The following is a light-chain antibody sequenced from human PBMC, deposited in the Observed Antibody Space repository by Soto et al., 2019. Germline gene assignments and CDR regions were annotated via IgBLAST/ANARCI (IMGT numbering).Light chain of an antibody. CDR1: SSDVGDYNY. J-gene: IGLJ3*02. CDR2: DVT. CDR3: CSYAGRYSWV. Sequence: QSVLTQPRSVSGSPGQSVTISCTGTSSDVGDYNYASWYQQHPGKAPKLIIFDVTKRPSGVPDRFSGSKSGITASLTISGLQAEDEADYYCCSYAGRYSWVFGGGTKLTVL. V-gene: IGLV2-11*01.